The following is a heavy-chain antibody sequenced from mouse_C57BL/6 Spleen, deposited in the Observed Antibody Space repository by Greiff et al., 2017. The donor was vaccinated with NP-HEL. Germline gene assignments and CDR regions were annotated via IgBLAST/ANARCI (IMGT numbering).Heavy chain of an antibody. V-gene: IGHV1-52*01. CDR2: IDPSDSET. Sequence: VQLQQPGAELVRPGSSVKLSCKASGYTFTSYWMHWVKQRPIQGLEWIGNIDPSDSETHYNQKFKDKATLTVDKSSSTAYMQLSSLTSEDSAVYYCARLGGSSYPWFAYWGQGTLVTVSA. CDR1: GYTFTSYW. J-gene: IGHJ3*01. CDR3: ARLGGSSYPWFAY. D-gene: IGHD1-1*01.